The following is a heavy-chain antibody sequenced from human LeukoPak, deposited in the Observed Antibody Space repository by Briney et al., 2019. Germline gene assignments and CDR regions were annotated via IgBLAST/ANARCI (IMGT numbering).Heavy chain of an antibody. Sequence: GGSLRLSCAASGFTFSDYGIPWVRQAPGKGLEWVAFIRYDGSKKYYADSVKGRFTISRDNSKNTLYLQMNSLRAEDTAVYYCAKGPFVMATIKEYWFDPWGQGTLVTVSS. V-gene: IGHV3-30*02. D-gene: IGHD5-24*01. CDR3: AKGPFVMATIKEYWFDP. CDR1: GFTFSDYG. CDR2: IRYDGSKK. J-gene: IGHJ5*02.